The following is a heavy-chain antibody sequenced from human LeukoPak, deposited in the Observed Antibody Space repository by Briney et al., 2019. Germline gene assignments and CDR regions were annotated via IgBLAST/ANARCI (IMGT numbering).Heavy chain of an antibody. V-gene: IGHV3-30*02. CDR1: GFTFNSYG. CDR2: IRYDGTNK. CDR3: AKEKQRGDNYYMDV. J-gene: IGHJ6*03. D-gene: IGHD1/OR15-1a*01. Sequence: GGSLRLSCAASGFTFNSYGIHWVRQAPGKGLEWVAFIRYDGTNKYYADSVKGRFTISRDNSKNTLYLQMNSLRAEDTAVYYCAKEKQRGDNYYMDVWGKGTTVTISS.